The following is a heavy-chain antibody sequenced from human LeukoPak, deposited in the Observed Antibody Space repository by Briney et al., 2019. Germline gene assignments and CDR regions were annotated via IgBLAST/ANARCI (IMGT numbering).Heavy chain of an antibody. CDR1: GFTFSTCA. Sequence: GGSLRLSCAASGFTFSTCAMSWVRQAPGKGLEWVSTISGGGRSTDYADSVKGHFTISRDNSKNTLYLQMNSLRAEDTAVYYCARERYFDYWGQGTLVAVSS. J-gene: IGHJ4*02. CDR2: ISGGGRST. V-gene: IGHV3-23*01. CDR3: ARERYFDY.